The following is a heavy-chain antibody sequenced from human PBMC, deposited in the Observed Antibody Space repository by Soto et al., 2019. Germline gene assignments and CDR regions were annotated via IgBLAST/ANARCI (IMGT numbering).Heavy chain of an antibody. CDR3: ARDGTWNYPGRDYYGMDV. CDR2: ISYDGSNK. J-gene: IGHJ6*02. D-gene: IGHD1-7*01. CDR1: GFTFSSYA. V-gene: IGHV3-30-3*01. Sequence: QVQLVESGGGVVQPGRSLRLSCAASGFTFSSYAMHWVRQAPGKGLEWVAVISYDGSNKYYADSVKGRFTISRDNSKNMLYLHMNSLRAEDTAVYYCARDGTWNYPGRDYYGMDVWGQGTTVTVSS.